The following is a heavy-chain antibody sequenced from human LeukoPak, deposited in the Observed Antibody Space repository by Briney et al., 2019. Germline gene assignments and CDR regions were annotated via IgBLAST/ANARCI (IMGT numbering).Heavy chain of an antibody. Sequence: ASVKVSCKASGYTFTGYYMHWVRQAPGQGLEWMGRINPNSGGTNYAQKFQGRVTMTRDTSISTAYMELSRLRSADTAVYYCARVEITMVRGVPSRLNYWGQGTLVTVSS. V-gene: IGHV1-2*06. CDR2: INPNSGGT. CDR3: ARVEITMVRGVPSRLNY. J-gene: IGHJ4*02. CDR1: GYTFTGYY. D-gene: IGHD3-10*01.